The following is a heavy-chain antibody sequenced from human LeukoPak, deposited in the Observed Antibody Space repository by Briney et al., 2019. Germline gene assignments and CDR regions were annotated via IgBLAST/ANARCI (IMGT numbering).Heavy chain of an antibody. D-gene: IGHD6-19*01. V-gene: IGHV5-51*01. CDR1: GYSFTNYW. J-gene: IGHJ3*02. Sequence: GGSLKISCKGSGYSFTNYWIGWVRQVPGKGLEWRGILYPGDSASRFSPSFQGRITMSVDRSINTACLQWSSLRASDTAMYYCATSREVAGSHAFDIWGQGTVVTVSS. CDR2: LYPGDSAS. CDR3: ATSREVAGSHAFDI.